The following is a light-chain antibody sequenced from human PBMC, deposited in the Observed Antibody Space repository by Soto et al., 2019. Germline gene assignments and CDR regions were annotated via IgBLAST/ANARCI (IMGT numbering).Light chain of an antibody. J-gene: IGKJ4*01. CDR3: HQYETYLT. CDR1: QGVSSW. V-gene: IGKV1-5*03. Sequence: DIQMTQSPSTLSASVGDRVTITCRASQGVSSWLAWYQQKPGKAPKLLIYKASSLDSGVPSRFRGSGSGTEFTLTISSLQPDDFATYYCHQYETYLTVGGGTKVEIK. CDR2: KAS.